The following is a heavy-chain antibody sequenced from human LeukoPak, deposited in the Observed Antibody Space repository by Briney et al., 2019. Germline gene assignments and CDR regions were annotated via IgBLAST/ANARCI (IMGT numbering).Heavy chain of an antibody. Sequence: PGGSLRLSCAASGFTFSSYGMHWVRQAPGKGLEWVAVISYDGSNKYYADSVKGRFTISRDNSKSTLYLQMNSLRVEDTAVYYCAKDLDGDSNYWGQGTLVTVSS. J-gene: IGHJ4*02. CDR1: GFTFSSYG. D-gene: IGHD2-21*01. V-gene: IGHV3-30*18. CDR3: AKDLDGDSNY. CDR2: ISYDGSNK.